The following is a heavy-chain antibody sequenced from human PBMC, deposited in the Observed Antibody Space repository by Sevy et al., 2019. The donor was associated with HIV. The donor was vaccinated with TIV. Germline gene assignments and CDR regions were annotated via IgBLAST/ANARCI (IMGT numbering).Heavy chain of an antibody. J-gene: IGHJ4*02. CDR2: IYGGGST. D-gene: IGHD3-10*01. CDR1: GFILSTND. CDR3: ARDQGGSLDY. Sequence: GGSLRLSCAASGFILSTNDMSWVRQAPGKGLEWVSVIYGGGSTYYAESVKGGFTISRDTSKNAVFLQMNSLRAEDTAVYFCARDQGGSLDYWGQGTLVTVSS. V-gene: IGHV3-53*01.